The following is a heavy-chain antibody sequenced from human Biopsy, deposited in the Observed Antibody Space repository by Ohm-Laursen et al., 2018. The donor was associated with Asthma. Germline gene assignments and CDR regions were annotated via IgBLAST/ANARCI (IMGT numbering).Heavy chain of an antibody. D-gene: IGHD4-23*01. Sequence: SLRLSCSAPGFVFSQSGMHWVRQAPGKGLEWVALISSDGHNKYYKDSVKGRFTISRDNSKLRLYLEINSLRVEDSAVYYCARESGQDSGGTGAFDRWGQGIMVAVSS. V-gene: IGHV3-30*03. CDR2: ISSDGHNK. J-gene: IGHJ3*02. CDR1: GFVFSQSG. CDR3: ARESGQDSGGTGAFDR.